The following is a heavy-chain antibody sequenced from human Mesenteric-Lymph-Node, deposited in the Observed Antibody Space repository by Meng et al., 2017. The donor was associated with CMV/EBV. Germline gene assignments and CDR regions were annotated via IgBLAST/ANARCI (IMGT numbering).Heavy chain of an antibody. J-gene: IGHJ4*02. Sequence: GESLKISCAASGFTFSSFAMHWVRQAPGKGLEWVSYISSSGSTIYYADSVKGRLTISRDNAKNSLYLQMNSLRAEDTAVYYCARDPRHLKQQLEYYFDYWGQGTLVTVSS. V-gene: IGHV3-48*04. CDR3: ARDPRHLKQQLEYYFDY. D-gene: IGHD6-13*01. CDR2: ISSSGSTI. CDR1: GFTFSSFA.